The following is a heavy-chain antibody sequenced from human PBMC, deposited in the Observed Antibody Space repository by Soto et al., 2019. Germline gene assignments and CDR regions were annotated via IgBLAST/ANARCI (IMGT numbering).Heavy chain of an antibody. CDR2: ISAYNGNT. CDR3: ARDREGIVGATSVYYYGMEV. CDR1: GYTFTSYG. V-gene: IGHV1-18*01. D-gene: IGHD1-26*01. Sequence: GASVKVSCKASGYTFTSYGISWVGQAPGQGLEWMGWISAYNGNTNYAQKLQGRVTMTTDTSTSTAYMELRSMRSDDTAVYYCARDREGIVGATSVYYYGMEVWGQGTTVNVSS. J-gene: IGHJ6*02.